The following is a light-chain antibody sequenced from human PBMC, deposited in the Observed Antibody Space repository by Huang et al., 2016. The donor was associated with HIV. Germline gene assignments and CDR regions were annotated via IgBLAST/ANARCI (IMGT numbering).Light chain of an antibody. Sequence: ELVLTQSPGTLSSSPGGAAVISCRASQSPDKGVLAWYRQKPGQAPELLLFDASKRPSDIPDRFVGRGSGTDFSLTINGLDPEDFAFYFCHHYGATQWAFGRGTRVEMK. CDR2: DAS. V-gene: IGKV3-20*01. J-gene: IGKJ1*01. CDR3: HHYGATQWA. CDR1: QSPDKGV.